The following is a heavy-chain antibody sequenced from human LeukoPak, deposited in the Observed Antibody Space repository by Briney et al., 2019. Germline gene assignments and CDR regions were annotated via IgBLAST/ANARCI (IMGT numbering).Heavy chain of an antibody. CDR1: GFTFSSYG. V-gene: IGHV3-23*01. D-gene: IGHD5-12*01. Sequence: GGSLRLSCAASGFTFSSYGMSWVRQAPGKGLEWVSAISGSGGSTYYADSVKGRFTISRDNSKNTLYLQMNSLRAEDTAVYYCARWGYGFNYYYYMDVWGKGTTVTVSS. CDR3: ARWGYGFNYYYYMDV. CDR2: ISGSGGST. J-gene: IGHJ6*03.